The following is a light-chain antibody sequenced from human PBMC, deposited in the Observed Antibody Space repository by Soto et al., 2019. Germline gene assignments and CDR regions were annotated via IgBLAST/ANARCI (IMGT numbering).Light chain of an antibody. J-gene: IGKJ1*01. Sequence: DIQMTQSPSSLSASVGDRVTITCRTSQGINDYLNWYQMKPGEAPKLLTYAASALQSGIPSRFSGSASGTEFTLSITSLQPEDFATYYCQQSYNLPRTFVQGTKVEVK. CDR2: AAS. V-gene: IGKV1-39*01. CDR1: QGINDY. CDR3: QQSYNLPRT.